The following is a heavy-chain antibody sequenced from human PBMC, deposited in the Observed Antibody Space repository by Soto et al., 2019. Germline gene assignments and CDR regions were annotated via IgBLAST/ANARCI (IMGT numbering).Heavy chain of an antibody. CDR1: GGTFSSET. V-gene: IGHV1-69*01. CDR2: TIPISDTA. CDR3: ANLVPAPMKLFRRLGWFDP. Sequence: QVQLVQSGAEVKKPGSSVKGSCKASGGTFSSETITWVRQAPGQGLEWMGGTIPISDTANYAQNFRGRGTITADESTSTVYLELSSLRSEDTAVYYCANLVPAPMKLFRRLGWFDPWGQGTLVTVSS. D-gene: IGHD2-2*01. J-gene: IGHJ5*02.